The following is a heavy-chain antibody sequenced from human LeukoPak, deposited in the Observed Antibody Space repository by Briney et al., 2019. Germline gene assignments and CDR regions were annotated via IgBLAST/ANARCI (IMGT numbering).Heavy chain of an antibody. V-gene: IGHV3-21*01. D-gene: IGHD5-12*01. Sequence: PGGSLRLSCAASGFTFTSYSMNWVRRAPGKGLEWVSSISSGSSYIYYADSVKGRITISRDNAKNSLYLHMNSLRDEDTAVYYCARDHGYAFDYWGQGTLVTVSS. CDR2: ISSGSSYI. CDR3: ARDHGYAFDY. J-gene: IGHJ4*02. CDR1: GFTFTSYS.